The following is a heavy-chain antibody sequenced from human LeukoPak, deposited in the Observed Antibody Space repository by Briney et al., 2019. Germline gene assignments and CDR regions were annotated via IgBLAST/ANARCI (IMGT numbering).Heavy chain of an antibody. D-gene: IGHD2-21*01. V-gene: IGHV1-24*01. CDR2: FDPEDGET. J-gene: IGHJ4*02. Sequence: GASVKVSCKVSGYTLTELSMHWVRQAPGKGLEWMGGFDPEDGETTYAQKFQGRVTMTEDTPTDTAYMELSSLRSEDTAVYYCATVFLGTIVMDNWGQGTLVTVSS. CDR3: ATVFLGTIVMDN. CDR1: GYTLTELS.